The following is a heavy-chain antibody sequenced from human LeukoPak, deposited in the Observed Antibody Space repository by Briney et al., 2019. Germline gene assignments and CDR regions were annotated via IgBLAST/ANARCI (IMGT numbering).Heavy chain of an antibody. CDR2: INPTDDST. Sequence: GASVKVSCKASTYIFTSYYIHWVRQAPGQGLEWMGLINPTDDSTSYAQKFQGRVSVTRDTSTSTVYMELSSLRSEDTAVYYCAREGDSYKKFDYWAQGILVTVSS. D-gene: IGHD5-24*01. J-gene: IGHJ4*02. V-gene: IGHV1-46*01. CDR3: AREGDSYKKFDY. CDR1: TYIFTSYY.